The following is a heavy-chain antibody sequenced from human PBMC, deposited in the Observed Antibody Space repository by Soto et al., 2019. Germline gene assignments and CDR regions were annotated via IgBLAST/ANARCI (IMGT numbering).Heavy chain of an antibody. V-gene: IGHV4-30-2*01. CDR3: ARGKGTNMVRGANWFDP. D-gene: IGHD3-10*01. CDR1: GGSISSGGYS. J-gene: IGHJ5*02. CDR2: IYHSGST. Sequence: TSETLSLTCAVSGGSISSGGYSWSWIRQPPGKGLEWIGYIYHSGSTYYNQSLKSRVTISVDRSKNQFSLKLSSVTAADTAVYYCARGKGTNMVRGANWFDPWGQGTL.